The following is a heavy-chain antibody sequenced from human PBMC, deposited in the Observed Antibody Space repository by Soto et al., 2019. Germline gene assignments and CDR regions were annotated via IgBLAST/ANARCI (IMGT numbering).Heavy chain of an antibody. V-gene: IGHV3-9*01. J-gene: IGHJ4*02. CDR3: AKDDSSGWYKITLYFDY. D-gene: IGHD6-19*01. CDR2: ISWNSGSI. Sequence: EVQLVESGGDLVQPGRSLRLSCAASGFTFDDYAMHWVRQAPGKGLEWVSGISWNSGSIAYADSVKGRFTISRDNAKNSLYLQMNSLRAEDTALYYCAKDDSSGWYKITLYFDYWGQGTRVTVSS. CDR1: GFTFDDYA.